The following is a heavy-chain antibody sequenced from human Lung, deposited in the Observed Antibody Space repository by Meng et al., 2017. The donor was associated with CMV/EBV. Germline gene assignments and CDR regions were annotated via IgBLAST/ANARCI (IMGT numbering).Heavy chain of an antibody. J-gene: IGHJ4*02. CDR3: ARDPRVKSYVVVPAASDY. CDR2: IKQDGSEK. V-gene: IGHV3-7*01. CDR1: GFTFNTYW. Sequence: SLRLSCVASGFTFNTYWMSWVRQAPGKGLEWVANIKQDGSEKYYVGSVKGRFTISRDNAKNSLYLQMNSLRAEDTAVYYCARDPRVKSYVVVPAASDYWGQGTXVTVSS. D-gene: IGHD2-2*01.